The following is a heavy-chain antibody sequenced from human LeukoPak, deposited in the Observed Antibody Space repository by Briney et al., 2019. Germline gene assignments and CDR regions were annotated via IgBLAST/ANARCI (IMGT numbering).Heavy chain of an antibody. CDR3: VRVGDFWSGYPNYYYGMDV. J-gene: IGHJ6*02. D-gene: IGHD3-3*01. V-gene: IGHV3-66*02. CDR1: GFTVSGNY. Sequence: GGSLRLSCAASGFTVSGNYMSWVRQAPGKGLEWVSVIYSGGSTYYADSVKGRFTISRDNSKNTLYPQMNSLRAEDTAVYYCVRVGDFWSGYPNYYYGMDVWGQGTTVTVSS. CDR2: IYSGGST.